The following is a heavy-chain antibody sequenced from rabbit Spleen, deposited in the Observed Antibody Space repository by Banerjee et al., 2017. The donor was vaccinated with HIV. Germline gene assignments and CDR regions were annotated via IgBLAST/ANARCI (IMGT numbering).Heavy chain of an antibody. CDR3: ARYPGGSAMFYFDL. D-gene: IGHD1-1*01. V-gene: IGHV1S47*01. CDR2: IYTGDGST. Sequence: QEQLEESGGDLVKPEGSLTLTCTASGFSFSSSYWICWVRQAPGKGPEWIACIYTGDGSTYYASWVNGRFTISRSTSLNTVTLQMTSLTAADTATYFCARYPGGSAMFYFDLWGQGTLVTVS. CDR1: GFSFSSSYW. J-gene: IGHJ4*01.